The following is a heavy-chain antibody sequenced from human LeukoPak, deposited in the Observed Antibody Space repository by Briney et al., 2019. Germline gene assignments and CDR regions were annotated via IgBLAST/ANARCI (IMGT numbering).Heavy chain of an antibody. Sequence: SETLSLTCAVYGGSISSYYWSWIRQPPGKGLEWIGYIYYSGSTNYNPSLKSRVTISVDTSKNQFSLKLSSVTAADTAVYYCARENGSGWPYFDYWGQGTLVTVSS. D-gene: IGHD6-19*01. CDR3: ARENGSGWPYFDY. CDR2: IYYSGST. J-gene: IGHJ4*02. V-gene: IGHV4-59*01. CDR1: GGSISSYY.